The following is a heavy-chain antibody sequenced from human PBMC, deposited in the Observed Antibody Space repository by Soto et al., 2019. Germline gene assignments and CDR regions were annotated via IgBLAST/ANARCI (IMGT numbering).Heavy chain of an antibody. CDR1: GYTFTSYG. CDR3: ARSGGSIFSGWQLTRPY. V-gene: IGHV1-18*01. CDR2: ISAYNANT. Sequence: ASVKVSCKASGYTFTSYGISWVRQAPGQGLEWMGWISAYNANTNYAQKLQGRVTMTTDTSTSTAYMELSSLRSEDTAVYYCARSGGSIFSGWQLTRPYWGQGSLDTVSS. D-gene: IGHD6-19*01. J-gene: IGHJ4*02.